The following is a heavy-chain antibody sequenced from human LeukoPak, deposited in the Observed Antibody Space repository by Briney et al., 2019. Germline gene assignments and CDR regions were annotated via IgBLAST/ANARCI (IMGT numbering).Heavy chain of an antibody. J-gene: IGHJ4*02. V-gene: IGHV3-30*04. CDR3: ARGLHRRCSGGICYQPFDY. CDR2: ISSDGSKI. Sequence: PGGSLRLSCAASGFIFSNYAMHWVRQAPGKGLEWVALISSDGSKIYYADSVKGRFTISRDNSRNTLYLQMNSLRAEDSAVYYCARGLHRRCSGGICYQPFDYWGQGTLVTVSS. D-gene: IGHD2-15*01. CDR1: GFIFSNYA.